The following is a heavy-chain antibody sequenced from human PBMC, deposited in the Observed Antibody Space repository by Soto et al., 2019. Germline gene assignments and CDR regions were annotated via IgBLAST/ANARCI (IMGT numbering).Heavy chain of an antibody. V-gene: IGHV5-10-1*03. Sequence: EVQLVQSGSEVKKAGESLRISCQASGYTFTNYWISWVRQMPGKGLEWMGRIDPSDSFTKYSPSLQGHVIFSIDKSIDTAYVQWTSLQASDAAIYYFARHPEPHYDFVSGHPPGGMDVWGQGTTVTVS. J-gene: IGHJ6*02. CDR1: GYTFTNYW. D-gene: IGHD3-3*01. CDR3: ARHPEPHYDFVSGHPPGGMDV. CDR2: IDPSDSFT.